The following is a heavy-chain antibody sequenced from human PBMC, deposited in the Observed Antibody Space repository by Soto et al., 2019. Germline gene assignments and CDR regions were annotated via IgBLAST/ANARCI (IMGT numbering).Heavy chain of an antibody. D-gene: IGHD4-17*01. CDR1: GGSISSSRSY. V-gene: IGHV4-39*01. Sequence: PSETLSLTCTVSGGSISSSRSYWGWIRQPPGQGLEWVGSIYYLGNTYYNPSLKSRVTISVDTSKNQFSLRLTSVTAADTAVYYCATHPPYGPLDHWGQGTLVTVSS. J-gene: IGHJ4*02. CDR2: IYYLGNT. CDR3: ATHPPYGPLDH.